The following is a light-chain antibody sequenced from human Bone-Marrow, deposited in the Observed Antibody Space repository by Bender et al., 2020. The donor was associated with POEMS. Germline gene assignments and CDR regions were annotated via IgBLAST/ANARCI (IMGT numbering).Light chain of an antibody. CDR2: INN. CDR1: SSNIGTNP. J-gene: IGLJ2*01. V-gene: IGLV1-44*01. Sequence: QSVLTQPPSASGTPGQRVTISCSGSSSNIGTNPVNWYQQLPGTAPKLLIYINNQRPSGVPDRFSGSKSGTSASLAITRVEAGDEAVYYCQVWDPSSHVVFGGGTRLTVL. CDR3: QVWDPSSHVV.